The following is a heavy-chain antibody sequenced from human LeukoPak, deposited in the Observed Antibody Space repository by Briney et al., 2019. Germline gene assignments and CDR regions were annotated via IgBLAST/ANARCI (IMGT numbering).Heavy chain of an antibody. CDR1: GGSISSHY. J-gene: IGHJ4*02. Sequence: PSETLSLTRTVSGGSISSHYWSWIRQPPGKGLEWIGYIYYSGSTNYNPSLKSRVTISVDTSKNQFSLKLSSVTAADTAVYYCARASKYSGSYYVFDYWGQGTLVTVSS. D-gene: IGHD1-26*01. V-gene: IGHV4-59*11. CDR2: IYYSGST. CDR3: ARASKYSGSYYVFDY.